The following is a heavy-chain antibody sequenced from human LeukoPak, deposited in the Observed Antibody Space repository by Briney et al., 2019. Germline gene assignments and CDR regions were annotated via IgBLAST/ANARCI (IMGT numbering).Heavy chain of an antibody. J-gene: IGHJ3*02. CDR1: GGSISSGGYY. CDR2: IYYSGST. V-gene: IGHV4-31*03. D-gene: IGHD5-18*01. CDR3: ARDNSYGYSSGQRAFDI. Sequence: SETLSLTCTVSGGSISSGGYYWSWIRQHPGKGLKWIGYIYYSGSTYYNPSLKSRVTISVDTSKNQFSLKLSSVTAADTAVYYCARDNSYGYSSGQRAFDIWGQGTMVTVSS.